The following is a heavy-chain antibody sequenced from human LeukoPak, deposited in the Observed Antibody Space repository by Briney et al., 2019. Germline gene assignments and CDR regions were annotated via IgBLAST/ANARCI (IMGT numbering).Heavy chain of an antibody. CDR3: ARGATRDYYYYGMDV. Sequence: GGSLRLSCAASGFIFSDYWMHWVRQAPGKGLVWVSRINSDGSSTSHADSVKGRFTISRDNSKNTLYLQMNSLRAEDTAVYYCARGATRDYYYYGMDVWGQGTTVTVSS. V-gene: IGHV3-74*01. CDR2: INSDGSST. J-gene: IGHJ6*02. CDR1: GFIFSDYW.